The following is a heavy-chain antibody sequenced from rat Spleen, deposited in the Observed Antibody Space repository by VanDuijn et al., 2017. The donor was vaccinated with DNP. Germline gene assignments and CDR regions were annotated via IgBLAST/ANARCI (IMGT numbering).Heavy chain of an antibody. Sequence: EVQLVESGGGLVQPGRSLKLSCAASGFIFSDHNMAWVRQAPKKGLEWVATISYDGSRTYYRDSVKGRFSLSRDHAKNTLHLQMDSLRSEDTATYYCATHGSIATISTGAMDVWGQGTSVTVSS. CDR2: ISYDGSRT. D-gene: IGHD1-2*01. J-gene: IGHJ4*01. V-gene: IGHV5-7*01. CDR3: ATHGSIATISTGAMDV. CDR1: GFIFSDHN.